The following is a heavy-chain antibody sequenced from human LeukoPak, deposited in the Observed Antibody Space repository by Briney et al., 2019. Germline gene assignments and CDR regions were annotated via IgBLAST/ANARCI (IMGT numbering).Heavy chain of an antibody. Sequence: GGSLRLSCAASGFTFSNYAMNWVRQAPGKGLEWVSGISYSGANTHYADSVKGLFTVSRDNSRNTLHLEMNSLRAEDTAVYYCAKVRDTSGWYHFDNWGQGTLVTVSS. CDR1: GFTFSNYA. V-gene: IGHV3-23*01. J-gene: IGHJ4*02. D-gene: IGHD6-19*01. CDR2: ISYSGANT. CDR3: AKVRDTSGWYHFDN.